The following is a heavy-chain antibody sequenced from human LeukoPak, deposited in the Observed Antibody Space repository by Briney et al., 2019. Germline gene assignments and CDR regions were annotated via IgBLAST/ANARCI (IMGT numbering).Heavy chain of an antibody. D-gene: IGHD2-15*01. CDR3: ARSPAIRYCSGGSCCLFDY. V-gene: IGHV1-2*02. CDR2: INPNSGGT. Sequence: ASVKVPCKASGYTFTGYYMQWVRQAPGQGLEWMGWINPNSGGTNYAQTFQGRVTMTRDTSFSTAYMELSRLRSDDMAVYYCARSPAIRYCSGGSCCLFDYWGQGTLVTVSS. CDR1: GYTFTGYY. J-gene: IGHJ4*02.